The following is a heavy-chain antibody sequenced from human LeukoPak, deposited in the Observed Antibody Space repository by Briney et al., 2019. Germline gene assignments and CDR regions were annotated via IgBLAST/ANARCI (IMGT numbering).Heavy chain of an antibody. Sequence: GGSLRLSCAASGFTFSDYYMSWIRQAPGKGLERVSYISSSSSYTNCADSVKGRFTISRDNAKNSLYLQMNSLRAEDTAVYYCARGGVDSSGYRFDYWGQGTLVTVSS. CDR1: GFTFSDYY. D-gene: IGHD3-22*01. CDR2: ISSSSSYT. CDR3: ARGGVDSSGYRFDY. J-gene: IGHJ4*02. V-gene: IGHV3-11*05.